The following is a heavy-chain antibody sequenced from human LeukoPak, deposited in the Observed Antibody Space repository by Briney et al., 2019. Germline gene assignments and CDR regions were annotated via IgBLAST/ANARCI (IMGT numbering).Heavy chain of an antibody. V-gene: IGHV3-21*01. CDR3: ARERGYSYGYDLDY. Sequence: PGGSLRLSCAASGFNFKAYNMNWIRQAPGKGLEWVSSISSSANYIYYADSLRGRFTISRDNAKNSLYLQMNSLRVEDTAVYYCARERGYSYGYDLDYWGQGTLITVSS. CDR1: GFNFKAYN. J-gene: IGHJ4*02. CDR2: ISSSANYI. D-gene: IGHD5-18*01.